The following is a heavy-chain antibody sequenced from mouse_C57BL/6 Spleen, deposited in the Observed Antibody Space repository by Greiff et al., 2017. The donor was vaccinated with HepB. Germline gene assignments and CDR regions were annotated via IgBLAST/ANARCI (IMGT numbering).Heavy chain of an antibody. CDR3: ARVKGPAQAFAY. Sequence: QVQLQQPGAELVRPGSSVKLSCKASGYTFTSYWMHWVKQRPIQGLEWIGNIDPSDSETHYNQKFKDKATLTVDKSSSTAYMQLSSLTSEDSAVYYCARVKGPAQAFAYWGQGTLVTVSA. J-gene: IGHJ3*01. CDR1: GYTFTSYW. V-gene: IGHV1-52*01. CDR2: IDPSDSET. D-gene: IGHD3-2*02.